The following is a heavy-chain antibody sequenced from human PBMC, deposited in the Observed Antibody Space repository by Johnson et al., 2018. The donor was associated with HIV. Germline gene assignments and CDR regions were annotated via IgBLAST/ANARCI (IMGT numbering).Heavy chain of an antibody. V-gene: IGHV3-15*01. CDR1: GFTFSDAW. Sequence: VQLVESGGGLVQSGGSLRLSCAASGFTFSDAWMSWVRQVPGKGLEWVGRIKSKPDGGTTDYAAPVKGRFTISRDDSKNTLYLQMNSLKTEDTAVYYCTTAVDGAPDAFDIWGQGTMVTVSS. J-gene: IGHJ3*02. CDR3: TTAVDGAPDAFDI. CDR2: IKSKPDGGTT. D-gene: IGHD4-17*01.